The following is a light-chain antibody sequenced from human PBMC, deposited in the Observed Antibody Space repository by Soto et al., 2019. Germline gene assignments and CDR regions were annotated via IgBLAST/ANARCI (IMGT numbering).Light chain of an antibody. V-gene: IGLV2-23*01. CDR2: EAT. CDR3: CSYAGTSSDV. J-gene: IGLJ1*01. Sequence: QSALTQPASVSGSPGQSITISCTGTSSDLGSYDLVSWYQQHPGKAPKLIIYEATKRPSGVSSRFSGSKSGNTASLTISGLQAEDEADYHCCSYAGTSSDVFGTGTKVTVL. CDR1: SSDLGSYDL.